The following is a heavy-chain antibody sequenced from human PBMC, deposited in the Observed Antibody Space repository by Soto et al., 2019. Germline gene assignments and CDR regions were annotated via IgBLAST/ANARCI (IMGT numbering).Heavy chain of an antibody. J-gene: IGHJ5*02. D-gene: IGHD3-3*01. CDR3: ARGPQGSGVVFNWFDP. V-gene: IGHV3-21*01. CDR2: ISSSSSYI. CDR1: GFTFSSYS. Sequence: GESLKISCAASGFTFSSYSMNWVRQAPGKGLEWVSSISSSSSYIYYADSVKGRFTISRDNAKNSLYLQMNSLRAEDTAVYYCARGPQGSGVVFNWFDPWGQGTLVTVSS.